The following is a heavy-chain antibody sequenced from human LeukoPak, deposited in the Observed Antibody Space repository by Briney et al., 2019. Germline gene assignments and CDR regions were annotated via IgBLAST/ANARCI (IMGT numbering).Heavy chain of an antibody. D-gene: IGHD6-19*01. CDR3: AKDSIAVAEYYFDY. V-gene: IGHV3-9*01. CDR1: GFTFDDYA. J-gene: IGHJ4*02. Sequence: PGGSLRLSCAASGFTFDDYAMHWVRQAPGKGLEWVSGISWNSGSIGYADSVKGRFTISRGNAKNSLYLQMNSLRAEDTALYYCAKDSIAVAEYYFDYWGQGTLVTVSS. CDR2: ISWNSGSI.